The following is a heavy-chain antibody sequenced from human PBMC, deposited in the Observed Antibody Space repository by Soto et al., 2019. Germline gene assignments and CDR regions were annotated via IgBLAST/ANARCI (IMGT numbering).Heavy chain of an antibody. Sequence: PGGSLRHSCAASGFTFSSYGMHWVRQAPGKGLEWVAVISYDGSNKYYADSVKGRFTISRDNSKNTLYLQMNSLRAEDTAVYYCAKVLYSYGPPHDLLAYWGQGTLVTVSS. CDR2: ISYDGSNK. CDR3: AKVLYSYGPPHDLLAY. J-gene: IGHJ4*02. CDR1: GFTFSSYG. V-gene: IGHV3-30*18. D-gene: IGHD5-18*01.